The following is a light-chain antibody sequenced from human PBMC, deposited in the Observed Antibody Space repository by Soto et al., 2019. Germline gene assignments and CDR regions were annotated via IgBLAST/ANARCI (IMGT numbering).Light chain of an antibody. V-gene: IGLV2-14*01. CDR3: RSYTSSCTYV. CDR1: SSDVGGYNY. J-gene: IGLJ1*01. Sequence: QSALTQPASVSGSPGQSITISCTGTSSDVGGYNYVSWYQQHPGKAPKLMIYEVSNRPSGVSNRFSGSKSCNTASLTISGPQAEDEADYYCRSYTSSCTYVFGTGTNVTVL. CDR2: EVS.